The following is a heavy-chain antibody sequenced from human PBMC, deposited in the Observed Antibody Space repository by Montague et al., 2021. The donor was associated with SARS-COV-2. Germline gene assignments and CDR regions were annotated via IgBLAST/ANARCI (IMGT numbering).Heavy chain of an antibody. D-gene: IGHD3-22*01. CDR2: IYYTGST. Sequence: SETLSLTCTVSGGSISSSSYYWGWTRQPPGKGLEWIGSIYYTGSTYHNPSLKSRVTISVDTSKNQFSLKLSSVTAADTAVYYCARDTRIAMLVVVTRYGLDVWGQGTTVTVSS. V-gene: IGHV4-39*07. J-gene: IGHJ6*02. CDR1: GGSISSSSYY. CDR3: ARDTRIAMLVVVTRYGLDV.